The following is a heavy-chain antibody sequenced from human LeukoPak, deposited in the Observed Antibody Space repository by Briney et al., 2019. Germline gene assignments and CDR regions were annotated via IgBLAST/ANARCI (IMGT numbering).Heavy chain of an antibody. J-gene: IGHJ4*02. CDR3: ARDATPTAPHGAVDY. V-gene: IGHV3-48*03. D-gene: IGHD3-10*01. CDR2: INSSGRTM. Sequence: GGSLTLSCAASGFPFSSYEMNWVRQAPGKGLEWVSSINSSGRTMYYADSVKGRSTISRDDATNSLYLQMNSLRAEDTAVYYCARDATPTAPHGAVDYWGQGTLVTVSS. CDR1: GFPFSSYE.